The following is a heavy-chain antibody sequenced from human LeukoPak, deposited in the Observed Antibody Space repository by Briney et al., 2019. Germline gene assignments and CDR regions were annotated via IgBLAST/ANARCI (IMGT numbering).Heavy chain of an antibody. Sequence: GGSLTLSCSASGSTFSSYSMDWGRQARGKGLGWVSSISSSSSYIYYADSVKSRFTISRDNAKNPLYLQMNSLRAEDTAVYYCARDLSSWYGDYYYYGMDVWGQGTTVTVSS. J-gene: IGHJ6*02. V-gene: IGHV3-21*01. CDR2: ISSSSSYI. CDR1: GSTFSSYS. CDR3: ARDLSSWYGDYYYYGMDV. D-gene: IGHD6-13*01.